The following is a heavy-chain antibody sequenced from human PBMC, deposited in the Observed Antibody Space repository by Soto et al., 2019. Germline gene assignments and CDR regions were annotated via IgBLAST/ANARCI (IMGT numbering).Heavy chain of an antibody. D-gene: IGHD5-18*01. CDR1: GFTFSSYG. CDR3: VKERYAQLWLEDYGMDV. V-gene: IGHV3-30*18. CDR2: ISHDGTDK. J-gene: IGHJ6*02. Sequence: QVQLVESGGGVVQPGRSLRLSCAASGFTFSSYGIHWVRQAPGKGLEWVALISHDGTDKYYADSVKGRFTISRDNFKNTLYLQMSSLSPEDTAVYYCVKERYAQLWLEDYGMDVWGQGTTVTV.